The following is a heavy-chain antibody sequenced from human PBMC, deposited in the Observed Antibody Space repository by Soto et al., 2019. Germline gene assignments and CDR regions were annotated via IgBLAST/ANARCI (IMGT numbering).Heavy chain of an antibody. CDR3: ARDYDSDYYDYVMDV. D-gene: IGHD3-22*01. V-gene: IGHV1-3*01. CDR2: INAGNGNT. J-gene: IGHJ6*02. CDR1: GYTFTSYA. Sequence: GASVKVSCKASGYTFTSYAIHWVRQAPGQRLEWMGWINAGNGNTKYSQKFQGRVTITRDTSASAAYMGLSSLRSEDTAVYYCARDYDSDYYDYVMDVWGPGTTVTVSS.